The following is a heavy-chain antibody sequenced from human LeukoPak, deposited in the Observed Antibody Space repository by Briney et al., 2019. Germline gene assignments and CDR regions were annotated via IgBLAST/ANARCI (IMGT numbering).Heavy chain of an antibody. Sequence: GGSLRLSCAASGFTFSSYEMNWVRQAPGKGLEWVSYISSSGSTIYYADSVKGRFTISRDNAKNSLYLQMNSLRAEDTAVYYCAGGYSGSYGGLDYWGQGTLVTVSS. CDR1: GFTFSSYE. CDR3: AGGYSGSYGGLDY. J-gene: IGHJ4*02. CDR2: ISSSGSTI. V-gene: IGHV3-48*03. D-gene: IGHD1-26*01.